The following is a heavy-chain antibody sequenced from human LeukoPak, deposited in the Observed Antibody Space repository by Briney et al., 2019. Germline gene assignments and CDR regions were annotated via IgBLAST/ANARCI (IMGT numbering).Heavy chain of an antibody. CDR1: GFTFSSYG. CDR3: ARAAFYYDSSGYYQSDY. J-gene: IGHJ4*02. V-gene: IGHV3-33*01. Sequence: GSLRLSCAASGFTFSSYGMHWVRQAPGKGLEWVAVIWYDGGNKYYADSVKGRLTISRDNSKNTLYLQMNSLRAEDTAVYYRARAAFYYDSSGYYQSDYWGQGTLVTVSS. D-gene: IGHD3-22*01. CDR2: IWYDGGNK.